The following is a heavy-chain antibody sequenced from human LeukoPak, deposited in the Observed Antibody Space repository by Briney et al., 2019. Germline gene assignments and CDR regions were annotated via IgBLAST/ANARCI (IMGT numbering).Heavy chain of an antibody. V-gene: IGHV3-7*01. J-gene: IGHJ6*04. D-gene: IGHD3-10*02. CDR2: IKQDGSEK. CDR3: AELGITMIGGV. Sequence: GGSLRLSCAASGFTFSSYWMSWVRQAPGKGLEWVANIKQDGSEKYYMDSVKGRFTISRDNAKNSLYLQMNSLRAEDTAVYYCAELGITMIGGVWGKGTTVTISS. CDR1: GFTFSSYW.